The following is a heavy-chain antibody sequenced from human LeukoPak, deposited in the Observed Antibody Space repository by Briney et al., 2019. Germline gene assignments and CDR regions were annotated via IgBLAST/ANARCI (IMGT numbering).Heavy chain of an antibody. D-gene: IGHD3-10*01. Sequence: GGSLRLSCAASGFTFSSYSMTWVRQTPGKGLEWVSGISDSGESTYYADPVKGRFTISRDNSRNTLYLEMNSLRAEDTAVYYCTKWSGFGNDWGQGTLVTVSS. CDR2: ISDSGEST. CDR3: TKWSGFGND. J-gene: IGHJ4*02. V-gene: IGHV3-23*01. CDR1: GFTFSSYS.